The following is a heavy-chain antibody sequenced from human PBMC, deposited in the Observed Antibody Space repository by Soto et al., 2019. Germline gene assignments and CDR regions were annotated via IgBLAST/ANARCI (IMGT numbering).Heavy chain of an antibody. CDR1: GGSISSGNYY. V-gene: IGHV4-30-4*01. Sequence: QVQLQESGPGLVKPSQTLSLTCTVSGGSISSGNYYWSWIRQPPGKGLEWIGFISYRGSTYYNLSLKSRITISVATSNNQFSLNLSFVTAADTAVYYCATMGTPATPLYYLDFWGQRTLVTVSS. CDR3: ATMGTPATPLYYLDF. CDR2: ISYRGST. J-gene: IGHJ4*02. D-gene: IGHD2-15*01.